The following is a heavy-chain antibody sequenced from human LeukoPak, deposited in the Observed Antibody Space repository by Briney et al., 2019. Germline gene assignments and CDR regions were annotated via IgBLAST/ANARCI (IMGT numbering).Heavy chain of an antibody. D-gene: IGHD2-2*01. CDR2: INSDGSST. CDR3: AAGYCSSTSCYALEL. V-gene: IGHV3-74*01. J-gene: IGHJ4*02. Sequence: GGSLRLSCAASGFTFRSYWMHWVRQAPGKGLVWVSRINSDGSSTSYADSVKGRFTISRDNAKNTLYLQMNSLRAEDTAVYYCAAGYCSSTSCYALELWGQGTLVTVSS. CDR1: GFTFRSYW.